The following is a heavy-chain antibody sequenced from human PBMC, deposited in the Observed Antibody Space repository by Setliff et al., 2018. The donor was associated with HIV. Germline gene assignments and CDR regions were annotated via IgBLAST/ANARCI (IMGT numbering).Heavy chain of an antibody. CDR3: ARPLTTSYNFWGDAFAI. CDR1: GFTFISYA. CDR2: ISGSGGGT. J-gene: IGHJ3*02. Sequence: GESLKISCEGSGFTFISYAMNWVRQAPGKGLEWVSTISGSGGGTNYADSVKGRFIISRDNSKNTMYLHLNSLRVEDTAVYYCARPLTTSYNFWGDAFAIWGQGTVVTVSS. D-gene: IGHD3-3*01. V-gene: IGHV3-23*01.